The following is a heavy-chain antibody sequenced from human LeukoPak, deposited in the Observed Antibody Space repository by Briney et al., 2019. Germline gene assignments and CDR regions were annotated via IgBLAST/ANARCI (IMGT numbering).Heavy chain of an antibody. Sequence: PSETLSLTCTVSGGSISSYYWSWIRQPAGKGLEWIGRIYTSGSTNYNPSLTSRVTMSVDTSKNQFSLKLSSVTAADTAVYYCARVSYIAAAGTPGYYYMDVWGKGTTVTVSS. V-gene: IGHV4-4*07. D-gene: IGHD6-13*01. CDR3: ARVSYIAAAGTPGYYYMDV. J-gene: IGHJ6*03. CDR1: GGSISSYY. CDR2: IYTSGST.